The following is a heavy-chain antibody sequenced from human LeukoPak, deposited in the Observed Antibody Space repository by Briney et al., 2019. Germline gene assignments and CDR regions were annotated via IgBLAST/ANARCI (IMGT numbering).Heavy chain of an antibody. J-gene: IGHJ4*02. CDR2: MDTNTGNT. Sequence: ASVKVSCKASGYTFSSYDINWVRQATGQGPEWMGWMDTNTGNTGYAQKFQGRVTISRDTSISTAYMELSSLRSEDTAVYYCVRGKGIVATRRFDYWGQGTLVTVSS. CDR3: VRGKGIVATRRFDY. D-gene: IGHD5-12*01. CDR1: GYTFSSYD. V-gene: IGHV1-8*03.